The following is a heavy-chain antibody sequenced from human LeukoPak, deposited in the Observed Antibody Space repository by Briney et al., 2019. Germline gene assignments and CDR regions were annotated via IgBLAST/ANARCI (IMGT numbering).Heavy chain of an antibody. V-gene: IGHV1-18*01. J-gene: IGHJ4*02. D-gene: IGHD6-19*01. CDR2: ISGYNGNT. CDR3: ASLREHSSGGE. Sequence: ASVKVSCKASGYTFTSYGISWVRQAPGQGLEWMGWISGYNGNTNYAQQKLQGRVTMTTDTSTSTAYMELRSLRYEDTAVYYCASLREHSSGGEWGQGTLVTVSS. CDR1: GYTFTSYG.